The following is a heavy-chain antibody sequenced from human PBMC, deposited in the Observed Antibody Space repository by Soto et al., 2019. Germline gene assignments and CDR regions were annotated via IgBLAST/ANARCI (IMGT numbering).Heavy chain of an antibody. CDR3: ARVGYYDSSGYGFDP. Sequence: PSETLSLTCTVSGGSISSGDYYWSWIRQPPGKGLEWIGYIYYSGSTYYTPSLKSRVTISVDTSKNQFSLKLSSVTAADTAVYYCARVGYYDSSGYGFDPWGQGTLVTVSS. CDR1: GGSISSGDYY. J-gene: IGHJ5*02. CDR2: IYYSGST. V-gene: IGHV4-30-4*01. D-gene: IGHD3-22*01.